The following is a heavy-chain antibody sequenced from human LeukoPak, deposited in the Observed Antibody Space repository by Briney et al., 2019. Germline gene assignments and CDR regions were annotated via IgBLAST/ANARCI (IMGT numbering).Heavy chain of an antibody. CDR2: IDPSDSYT. CDR1: GYSFTSYW. D-gene: IGHD2-15*01. V-gene: IGHV5-10-1*01. J-gene: IGHJ4*02. CDR3: ARLFYSHYDY. Sequence: GEPLKISGKGSGYSFTSYWISWVGQMPGKGLGWMGRIDPSDSYTNYSPSFQGHVTISADKTISTAYLQWCSLKASDTAMYYCARLFYSHYDYWGQGTLVTVSS.